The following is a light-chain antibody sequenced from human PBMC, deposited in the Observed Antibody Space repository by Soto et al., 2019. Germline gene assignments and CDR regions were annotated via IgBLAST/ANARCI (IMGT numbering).Light chain of an antibody. Sequence: QSALTQPASVSGSPGQSIAISCTGTSSDVGGYNYVSWYQQHPGTAPKLMIYDVSNRPSGVSNRFSGSKSGNTASLTISGLQAEDEADYYCSSYTTSSTLENVLFGGGTKLTVL. V-gene: IGLV2-14*03. CDR1: SSDVGGYNY. CDR3: SSYTTSSTLENVL. CDR2: DVS. J-gene: IGLJ2*01.